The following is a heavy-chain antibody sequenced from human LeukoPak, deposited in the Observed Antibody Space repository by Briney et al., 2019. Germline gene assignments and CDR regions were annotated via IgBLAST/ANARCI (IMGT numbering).Heavy chain of an antibody. Sequence: PGGSLRLSCAASGLTFSSHWMHWVRQAPGKGLVWVSRITNDGSSTTYADSVKGRFTISRDDSKNTLYLQMNSLRAEDTAVYYCARDFYGSGSDYYYGMDVWGQGTTVTVSS. D-gene: IGHD3-10*01. CDR3: ARDFYGSGSDYYYGMDV. CDR1: GLTFSSHW. CDR2: ITNDGSST. J-gene: IGHJ6*02. V-gene: IGHV3-74*01.